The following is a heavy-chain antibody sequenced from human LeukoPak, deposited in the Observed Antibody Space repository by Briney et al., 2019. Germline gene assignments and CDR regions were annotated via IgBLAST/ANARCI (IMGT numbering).Heavy chain of an antibody. CDR3: AKALGPSIAAAGTTWFDP. J-gene: IGHJ5*02. Sequence: GGSLRLSCAASGFTFDDYAMHWVRQAPGKGLEWVSGISWNSGSIGYADSVKGRFTISRDNAKNSLYLRMNSLRAEDTALYYCAKALGPSIAAAGTTWFDPWGQGTLVTVSS. V-gene: IGHV3-9*01. CDR2: ISWNSGSI. D-gene: IGHD6-13*01. CDR1: GFTFDDYA.